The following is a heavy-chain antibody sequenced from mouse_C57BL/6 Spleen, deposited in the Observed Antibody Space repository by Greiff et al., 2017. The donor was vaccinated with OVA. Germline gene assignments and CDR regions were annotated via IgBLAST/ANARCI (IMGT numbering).Heavy chain of an antibody. CDR2: IDPEDGDT. CDR1: GFNIQDYY. Sequence: VQLQQSGAELVRPGASVKLSCTASGFNIQDYYMHWVKQRPEQGLEWIGRIDPEDGDTEYAPKFQGKATMTADTSSNTAYLQLSSLTSEDTAVYYCTTRYDYDEYAMDYWGQGTSVTVSS. J-gene: IGHJ4*01. CDR3: TTRYDYDEYAMDY. D-gene: IGHD2-4*01. V-gene: IGHV14-1*01.